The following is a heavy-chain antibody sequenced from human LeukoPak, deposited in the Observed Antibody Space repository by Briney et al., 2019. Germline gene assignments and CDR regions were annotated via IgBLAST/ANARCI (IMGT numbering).Heavy chain of an antibody. J-gene: IGHJ6*03. CDR3: TREVYDSLWFGMSLYYYYYYMDV. CDR2: IRSKAYGGTT. Sequence: PGGSLRLSCTASGFTFGDYAMSWVRQAPGKGLEWVGFIRSKAYGGTTEYAASVKGRFTISRDDSKSIAYLQMNSLKTEDTAVYYCTREVYDSLWFGMSLYYYYYYMDVWGKGTTVTISS. D-gene: IGHD3-10*01. CDR1: GFTFGDYA. V-gene: IGHV3-49*04.